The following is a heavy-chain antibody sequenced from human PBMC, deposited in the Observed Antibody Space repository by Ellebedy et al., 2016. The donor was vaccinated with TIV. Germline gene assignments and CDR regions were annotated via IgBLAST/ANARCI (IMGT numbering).Heavy chain of an antibody. CDR3: ARVGSYYDFFYGMDV. D-gene: IGHD3-3*01. V-gene: IGHV4-59*01. Sequence: MPSETLSLTCTVSGGSISSYYWSWIRQPPGKGLEWIGYIYYSGSTNYNPSLQRRVTISVDTSKNQFSLKLSSVTAAETAVYYCARVGSYYDFFYGMDVWGQGTTVTVSS. J-gene: IGHJ6*02. CDR2: IYYSGST. CDR1: GGSISSYY.